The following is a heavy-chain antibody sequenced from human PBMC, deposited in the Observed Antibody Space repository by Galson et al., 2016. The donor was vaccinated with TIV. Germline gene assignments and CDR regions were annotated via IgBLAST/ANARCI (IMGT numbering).Heavy chain of an antibody. J-gene: IGHJ4*02. CDR3: ARDSVSFGSGSYYPSSFDY. CDR1: GATFSRYA. CDR2: IIPIFDTT. D-gene: IGHD3-10*01. Sequence: GATFSRYAFNWVRQAPGQGLEWMGRIIPIFDTTNYAQNFQGRVTIIADKSTNTVYMEVSRPRSDDTAVYYCARDSVSFGSGSYYPSSFDYWGQGTLVTVSS. V-gene: IGHV1-69*06.